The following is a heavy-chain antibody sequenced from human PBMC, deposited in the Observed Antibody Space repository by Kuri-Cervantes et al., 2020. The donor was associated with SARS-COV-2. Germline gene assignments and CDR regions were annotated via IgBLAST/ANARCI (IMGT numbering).Heavy chain of an antibody. CDR1: GGSISSGGYY. CDR3: ARGVVPAATKIKKNFGYFDL. CDR2: IYYSGST. Sequence: LRLSCTVSGGSISSGGYYWNWIRQPPGKGLEWIGYIYYSGSTYYNPSLKSRLTISVDTSKNQFSLKLSSVTAADTAVYHCARGVVPAATKIKKNFGYFDLWGRGTLVTVSS. V-gene: IGHV4-30-4*08. J-gene: IGHJ2*01. D-gene: IGHD2-2*01.